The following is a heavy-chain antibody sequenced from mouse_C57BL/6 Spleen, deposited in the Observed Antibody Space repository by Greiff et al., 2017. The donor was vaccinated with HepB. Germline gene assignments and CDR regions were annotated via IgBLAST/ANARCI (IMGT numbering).Heavy chain of an antibody. D-gene: IGHD2-4*01. CDR3: ARPALYYDYDFFDY. CDR1: GFTFSDYG. Sequence: EVKLMESGGGLVKPGGSLKLSCAASGFTFSDYGMHWVRQAPEKGLEWVAYISSGSSTIYYADTVKGRFTISRDNAKNTLFLQMTSLRSEDTAMYYCARPALYYDYDFFDYWGQCTTLTVSS. V-gene: IGHV5-17*01. CDR2: ISSGSSTI. J-gene: IGHJ2*01.